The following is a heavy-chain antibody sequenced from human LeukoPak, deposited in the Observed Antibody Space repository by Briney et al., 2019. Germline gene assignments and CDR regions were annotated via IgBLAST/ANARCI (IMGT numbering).Heavy chain of an antibody. CDR2: MNPNSGNT. J-gene: IGHJ3*02. Sequence: GASVKVSCKASGYTFTSYDINWVRQATGQGLEWMGWMNPNSGNTGYAQKFQGRVTITRNTSISTAYMELSSLRSEDTAVYYCARVPHYEDAFDIWGQGTMVTVSS. CDR3: ARVPHYEDAFDI. D-gene: IGHD4-17*01. CDR1: GYTFTSYD. V-gene: IGHV1-8*03.